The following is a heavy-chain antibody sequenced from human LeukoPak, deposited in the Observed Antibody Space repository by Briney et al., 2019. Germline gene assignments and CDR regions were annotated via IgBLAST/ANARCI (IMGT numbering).Heavy chain of an antibody. V-gene: IGHV3-15*01. CDR1: GFTFTYSW. D-gene: IGHD3-10*01. J-gene: IGHJ5*01. Sequence: GGSLRLSCAASGFTFTYSWLSWVRQAPGKGLEWVGRIKTKTDGGTTDYAATVKGRFTISGDDLKNTVYLQMNSLKTEDTAVYYCAKAAGYYSNWFYYWGQGALVTVAS. CDR2: IKTKTDGGTT. CDR3: AKAAGYYSNWFYY.